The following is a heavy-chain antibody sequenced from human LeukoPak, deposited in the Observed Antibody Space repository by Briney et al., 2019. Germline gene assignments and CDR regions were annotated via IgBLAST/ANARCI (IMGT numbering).Heavy chain of an antibody. D-gene: IGHD3-22*01. V-gene: IGHV3-30*04. CDR2: ISYDGSNK. CDR3: AREDYYDSSGYSDAFDI. CDR1: GFTFSSYA. Sequence: GGSLRLSCAASGFTFSSYAMHWVRQAPGKGLEWVAVISYDGSNKYYADSVKGRFTISRDNSKNTLYLQMSSLRAEDTAVYYCAREDYYDSSGYSDAFDIWGQGTMVTVSS. J-gene: IGHJ3*02.